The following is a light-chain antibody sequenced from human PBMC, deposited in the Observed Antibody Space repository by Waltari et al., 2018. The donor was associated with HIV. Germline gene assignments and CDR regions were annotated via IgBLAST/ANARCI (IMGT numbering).Light chain of an antibody. Sequence: EIVLTQSPGTLSLSPGERATLSCRASQAVGSSDLAWYQQKPGQAPRLLICGASSRAADIPDRFSGSGSGTDFTLTIGTLEPEDFAVYYCQQYATSPWTFGQGTKVEI. J-gene: IGKJ1*01. CDR1: QAVGSSD. CDR2: GAS. V-gene: IGKV3-20*01. CDR3: QQYATSPWT.